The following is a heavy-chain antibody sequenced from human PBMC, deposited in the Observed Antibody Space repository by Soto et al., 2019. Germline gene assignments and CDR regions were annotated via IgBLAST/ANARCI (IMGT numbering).Heavy chain of an antibody. CDR2: ISYDGSNK. D-gene: IGHD6-19*01. J-gene: IGHJ4*02. CDR3: SPGSYSSGWYFDY. CDR1: GFAFSSYG. V-gene: IGHV3-30*03. Sequence: GGSLRPSCAASGFAFSSYGLHWVRQAPGKGLEWVAVISYDGSNKYYADSVKGRFTISRDNSKNTLYLQMNSLRAEDTAVYYCSPGSYSSGWYFDYWGQGT.